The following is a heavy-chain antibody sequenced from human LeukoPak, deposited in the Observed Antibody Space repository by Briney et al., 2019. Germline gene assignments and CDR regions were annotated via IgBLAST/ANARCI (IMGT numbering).Heavy chain of an antibody. CDR1: GFTFSSYA. Sequence: GGSLRLSCAASGFTFSSYAMHWVRQAPGKGLEWVAVISYDGSNKYYADSVKGRFTISRDNSKNTLYLQMNSLRAEDTAVYYCAGDSAPPCVWYYYYYMDVGGKGSTVTVSS. CDR3: AGDSAPPCVWYYYYYMDV. CDR2: ISYDGSNK. D-gene: IGHD3-16*01. V-gene: IGHV3-30-3*01. J-gene: IGHJ6*03.